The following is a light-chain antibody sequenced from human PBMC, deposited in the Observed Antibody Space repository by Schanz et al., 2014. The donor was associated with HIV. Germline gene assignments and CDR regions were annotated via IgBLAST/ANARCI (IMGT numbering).Light chain of an antibody. CDR1: SSNLGSNT. Sequence: QSVLTQPPSASGTPGQRVTISCSGSSSNLGSNTVNWYQQLPGMAPKLLIYSNDQRPSGVPDRFSGSKSGTSASLAISGLQSEDEADYYCAAWDDSLKALVFGGGTKLTVL. V-gene: IGLV1-44*01. CDR3: AAWDDSLKALV. CDR2: SND. J-gene: IGLJ3*02.